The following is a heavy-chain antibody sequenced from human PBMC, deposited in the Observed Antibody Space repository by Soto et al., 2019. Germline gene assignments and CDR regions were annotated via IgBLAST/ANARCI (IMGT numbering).Heavy chain of an antibody. CDR1: GFTFDKYA. V-gene: IGHV3-9*01. Sequence: GGSLRLSCVASGFTFDKYAMHWVRQAPGKGLEWVSGISWNSGRIDYADFVKGRFTTSRDNAKNSLYLQMNSLRAEDTALYYCAKDLVLTSLYFLAVSGKGTMVTVSS. CDR2: ISWNSGRI. J-gene: IGHJ6*04. D-gene: IGHD1-26*01. CDR3: AKDLVLTSLYFLAV.